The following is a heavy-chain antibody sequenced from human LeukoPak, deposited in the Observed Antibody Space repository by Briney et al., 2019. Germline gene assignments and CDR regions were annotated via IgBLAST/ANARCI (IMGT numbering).Heavy chain of an antibody. Sequence: PSETLSLTCTVSGGSISSYYWSWLRQPPGKGLEWIGYIYYSGSTNYNPSLKSRVTISVDTSKNRFSLKLSSVTAADTAVYYCAQDSSGYYGAGAFDIWGQGTMVTVSS. CDR2: IYYSGST. CDR1: GGSISSYY. CDR3: AQDSSGYYGAGAFDI. V-gene: IGHV4-59*01. D-gene: IGHD3-22*01. J-gene: IGHJ3*02.